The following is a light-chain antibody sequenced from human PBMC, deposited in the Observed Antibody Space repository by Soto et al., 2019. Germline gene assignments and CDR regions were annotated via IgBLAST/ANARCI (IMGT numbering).Light chain of an antibody. CDR1: QSVYNN. V-gene: IGKV3-15*01. J-gene: IGKJ4*01. CDR2: GAS. CDR3: QQYNNWYLT. Sequence: EIVLTQSPGTLSLSPGERATLSCSASQSVYNNYLAWYQHKPGQAPRLLIYGASTRATGIPARFSGSGSGTEFTLTISSLQPEDFAIYECQQYNNWYLTFGGGTKVEI.